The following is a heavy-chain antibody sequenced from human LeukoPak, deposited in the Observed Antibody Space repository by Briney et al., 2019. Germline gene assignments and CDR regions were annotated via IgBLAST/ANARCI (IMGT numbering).Heavy chain of an antibody. V-gene: IGHV1-46*01. D-gene: IGHD1-26*01. J-gene: IGHJ4*02. Sequence: ASVKVSCKASGYTFTSYYMHWVRQAPGQGLEWMGIINPSGGSTSYAQKFQGRVTMTRDTSTGTVCMELSSLRSEDTAVYYCASSGSYHKVSDYWGQGTLVTVSS. CDR3: ASSGSYHKVSDY. CDR1: GYTFTSYY. CDR2: INPSGGST.